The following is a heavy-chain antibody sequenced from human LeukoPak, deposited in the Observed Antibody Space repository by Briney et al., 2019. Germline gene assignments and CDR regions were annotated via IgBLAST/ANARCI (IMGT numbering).Heavy chain of an antibody. D-gene: IGHD1-26*01. CDR2: IGTAGDT. J-gene: IGHJ4*02. Sequence: GSLRLSCAASGFTFSSYDMHWVRQATGKGLEWVSAIGTAGDTYYPGSVRGRLTISIENAKNSLYLHMNSLRAGRTAVYFCARVAGGSYYDYWGQGTLVTVSS. CDR3: ARVAGGSYYDY. CDR1: GFTFSSYD. V-gene: IGHV3-13*01.